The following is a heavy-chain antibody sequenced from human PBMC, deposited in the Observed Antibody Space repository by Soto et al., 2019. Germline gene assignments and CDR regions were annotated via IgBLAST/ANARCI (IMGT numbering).Heavy chain of an antibody. V-gene: IGHV4-59*08. J-gene: IGHJ6*02. CDR2: IFYSGST. D-gene: IGHD5-18*01. Sequence: PSETLSLTCTVSGGSISSYYWSWIRQHPGKGLEWIGYIFYSGSTYYNPPLMSPVTISVDTSKNQVSLKLSSVTAADTAVYYCARQSYDTAGYYYSGYGMDVWGLGTTVTVSS. CDR1: GGSISSYY. CDR3: ARQSYDTAGYYYSGYGMDV.